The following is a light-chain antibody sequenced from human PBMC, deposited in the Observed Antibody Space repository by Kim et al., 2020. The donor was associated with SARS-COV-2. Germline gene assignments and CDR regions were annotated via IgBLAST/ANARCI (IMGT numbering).Light chain of an antibody. CDR1: GSNIRSNI. CDR3: AAWDDSLNGPV. CDR2: SNN. J-gene: IGLJ2*01. V-gene: IGLV1-44*01. Sequence: GRRGPIPCSGTGSNIRSNIVNWNHQHPGTAPKLLIYSNNQRPSGVPDRFSGSKSGTSASLAISGLQSEDEADYYCAAWDDSLNGPVFGGGTQLTV.